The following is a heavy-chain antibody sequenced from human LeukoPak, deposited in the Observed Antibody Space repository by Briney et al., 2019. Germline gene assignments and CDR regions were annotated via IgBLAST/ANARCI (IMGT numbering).Heavy chain of an antibody. D-gene: IGHD3-10*01. CDR2: ILYDGSDK. Sequence: GGSLRLSCAASGFTFSTYGMHWVRQAPGKGLEWVAVILYDGSDKYYADSVKGRFTISRDNSKDTLYLQMDGLRAEDTAVFSCAKGHHYGSGSYYNTPDTAFDIWGQGTMVTVSS. V-gene: IGHV3-30*18. J-gene: IGHJ3*02. CDR3: AKGHHYGSGSYYNTPDTAFDI. CDR1: GFTFSTYG.